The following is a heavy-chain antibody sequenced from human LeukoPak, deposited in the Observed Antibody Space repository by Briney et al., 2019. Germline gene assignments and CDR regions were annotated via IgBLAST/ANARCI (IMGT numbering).Heavy chain of an antibody. CDR2: IYPGDSDT. CDR1: GYSFTSYW. Sequence: GESLKISCKGSGYSFTSYWIGWVRQMPGKGLEWMGIIYPGDSDTRYRPSFQGQVTISADKSISTAYLQWSSLKASDTAMYYCARLADDYVWGSYRTVGYFDYWGQGTLVTVSS. V-gene: IGHV5-51*01. CDR3: ARLADDYVWGSYRTVGYFDY. J-gene: IGHJ4*02. D-gene: IGHD3-16*02.